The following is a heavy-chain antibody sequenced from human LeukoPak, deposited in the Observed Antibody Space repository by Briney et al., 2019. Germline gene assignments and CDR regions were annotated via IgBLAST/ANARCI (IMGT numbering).Heavy chain of an antibody. CDR3: ATSWGPDTSAFRWGRDGMDV. CDR2: ISKSGDHT. D-gene: IGHD3-16*01. CDR1: GFTFSSYA. Sequence: GGSLRLSCAASGFTFSSYAMSWVRQAPGKGLEWVSAISKSGDHTYYAASAKGRFTIYRDNSKNTQYLQMNSLRAEDTAVYYCATSWGPDTSAFRWGRDGMDVWGQGTTVIVS. V-gene: IGHV3-23*01. J-gene: IGHJ6*02.